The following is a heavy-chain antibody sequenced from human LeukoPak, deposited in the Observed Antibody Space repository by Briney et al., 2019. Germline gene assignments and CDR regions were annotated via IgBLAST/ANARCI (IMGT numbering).Heavy chain of an antibody. CDR3: AGDYYGSGSYFYGFGY. Sequence: ASVKVSCKASGYTFTSYGISWVRQAPVQGLEWMGWICAYNGNTNYAQKLQGRVTMTTGTSTSTAYMELRSLRSDDTAVYYCAGDYYGSGSYFYGFGYWGRGTLVTVSS. V-gene: IGHV1-18*01. D-gene: IGHD3-10*01. J-gene: IGHJ4*02. CDR2: ICAYNGNT. CDR1: GYTFTSYG.